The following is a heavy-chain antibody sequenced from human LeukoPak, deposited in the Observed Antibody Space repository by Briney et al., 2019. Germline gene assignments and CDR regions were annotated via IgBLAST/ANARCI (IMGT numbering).Heavy chain of an antibody. Sequence: PGGSLRLSCAASGFTFSRYWMSWVRQAPGKGLEWVANIKQDGGEIYYVDSVKGRFTISRDNAKNSLYLQMNSLRAEDTALYYCAKAAQSYSSGFDYWGQGILVTVSS. CDR1: GFTFSRYW. J-gene: IGHJ4*02. CDR3: AKAAQSYSSGFDY. CDR2: IKQDGGEI. V-gene: IGHV3-7*03. D-gene: IGHD3-10*01.